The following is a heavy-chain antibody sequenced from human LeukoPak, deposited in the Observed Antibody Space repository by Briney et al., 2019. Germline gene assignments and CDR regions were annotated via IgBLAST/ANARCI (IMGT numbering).Heavy chain of an antibody. CDR3: ARDWGVSARPGYMDV. Sequence: PSETLSLTCTVSGGSISSYYWGWIRQPPGKGLEWIGEINHSGSTNYNPSLKSRVTISVDTSKNHFSLKLSSVTAADTAVYYCARDWGVSARPGYMDVWGKGTTVTVSS. CDR2: INHSGST. J-gene: IGHJ6*03. D-gene: IGHD6-6*01. CDR1: GGSISSYY. V-gene: IGHV4-59*01.